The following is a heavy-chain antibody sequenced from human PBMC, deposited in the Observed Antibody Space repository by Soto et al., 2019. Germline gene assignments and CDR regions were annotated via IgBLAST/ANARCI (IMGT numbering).Heavy chain of an antibody. CDR1: GYIFTAYS. CDR2: VNPSGGSA. CDR3: AREENCRGGTCYSEYFHH. Sequence: SVKVSCKTSGYIFTAYSMHWVRQAPVQGLEWMGVVNPSGGSAHYAQSFEGRVTLTRDTSTSTFYMELSSLRSEDTAVYYCAREENCRGGTCYSEYFHHWGQGTLVTVSS. J-gene: IGHJ1*01. D-gene: IGHD2-15*01. V-gene: IGHV1-46*01.